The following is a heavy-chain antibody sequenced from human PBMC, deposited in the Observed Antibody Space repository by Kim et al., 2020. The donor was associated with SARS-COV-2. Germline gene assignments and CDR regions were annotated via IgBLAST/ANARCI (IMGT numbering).Heavy chain of an antibody. CDR1: GGSISSSSYY. D-gene: IGHD6-19*01. J-gene: IGHJ4*02. CDR3: ARVARSDYFVY. V-gene: IGHV4-39*07. CDR2: IYYSGST. Sequence: SETLSLTCTVSGGSISSSSYYWGWIRQPPGKGLEWIGSIYYSGSTYYNPSLKSRVTISVDTSKNQFSLKLSSVTAADTAVYYCARVARSDYFVYWGQGTLVTVSS.